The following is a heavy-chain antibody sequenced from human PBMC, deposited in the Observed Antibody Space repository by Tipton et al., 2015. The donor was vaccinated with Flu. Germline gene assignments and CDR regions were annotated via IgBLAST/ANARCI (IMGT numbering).Heavy chain of an antibody. J-gene: IGHJ4*02. CDR2: IYHSGST. V-gene: IGHV4-39*07. CDR3: ARGGVDYGGAYFDY. CDR1: GGSISSSSYY. Sequence: TLSLTCTVSGGSISSSSYYWGWIRQPPGKGLEWIGSIYHSGSTNYNPSLKSRVTISVDTSKNQFSLKLSSVTAADTAVYYCARGGVDYGGAYFDYWGQGTLVTVSS. D-gene: IGHD4-23*01.